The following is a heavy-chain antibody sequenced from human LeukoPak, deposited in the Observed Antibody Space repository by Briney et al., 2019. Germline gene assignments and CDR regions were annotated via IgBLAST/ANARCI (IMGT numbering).Heavy chain of an antibody. Sequence: SETLSLTCTVSGGSISSGDYYWSWIRQHPGKGLEWIGYIYYSGSTYYNPSLKSRVTISVDTSKNQYSLRLSSVTAADTAVYYCAREYYYVSGKRRHWFDPWGQGTLVTVSS. V-gene: IGHV4-30-4*08. D-gene: IGHD3-10*01. CDR3: AREYYYVSGKRRHWFDP. J-gene: IGHJ5*02. CDR1: GGSISSGDYY. CDR2: IYYSGST.